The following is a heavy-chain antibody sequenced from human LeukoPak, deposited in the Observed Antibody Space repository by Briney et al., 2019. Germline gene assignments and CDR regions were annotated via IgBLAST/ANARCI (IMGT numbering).Heavy chain of an antibody. CDR3: ATYGSGSYYNNWFDP. D-gene: IGHD3-10*01. CDR1: GFSFKSYW. CDR2: ISGSGGST. V-gene: IGHV3-23*01. Sequence: GGSLRLSCVVSGFSFKSYWMSWVRQAPGKGLEWVSAISGSGGSTYYADSVKGRFTISRDNSKNTLYLQMNSLRAEDTAVYYCATYGSGSYYNNWFDPWGQGTLVTVSS. J-gene: IGHJ5*02.